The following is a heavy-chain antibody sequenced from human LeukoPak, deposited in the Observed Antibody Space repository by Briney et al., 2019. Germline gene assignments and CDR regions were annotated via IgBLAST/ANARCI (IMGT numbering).Heavy chain of an antibody. Sequence: SETLSLTCTVSGGSIIRYYWSSLRQPPGKGLEWIGYIYYSGSTNYNPSLKSRVTISVDTSNNQFSLKLSSVTAADTAVYYCARKRKSFARLWYYFDYWGQGTLVTVSS. CDR3: ARKRKSFARLWYYFDY. CDR1: GGSIIRYY. V-gene: IGHV4-59*01. J-gene: IGHJ4*02. D-gene: IGHD2-21*01. CDR2: IYYSGST.